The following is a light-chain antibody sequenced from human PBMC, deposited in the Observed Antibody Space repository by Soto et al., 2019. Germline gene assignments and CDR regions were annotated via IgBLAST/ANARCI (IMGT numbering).Light chain of an antibody. Sequence: EIVMTQSPATLSVSPGERATLSCRASQSVSSNLAWYRQKPGQAPRLLIYGASSRATGIPDRFSGSGSGTDFTLIISRLEPEDFAVYYCQQYAGSPWTFGQGTKVDIK. CDR3: QQYAGSPWT. V-gene: IGKV3-20*01. CDR1: QSVSSN. CDR2: GAS. J-gene: IGKJ1*01.